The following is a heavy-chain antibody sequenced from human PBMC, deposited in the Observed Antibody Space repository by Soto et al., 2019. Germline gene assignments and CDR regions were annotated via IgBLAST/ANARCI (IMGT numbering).Heavy chain of an antibody. J-gene: IGHJ4*02. V-gene: IGHV4-59*01. CDR1: GDSISSYY. D-gene: IGHD3-22*01. Sequence: QVQLQESGPGLVKPSETLSLTCAVSGDSISSYYCMWIRQPPGKGLESIGYLYYGRSANYNPSLKSRVTLSVDTSTNQGALTLSSMTAADTAVYYCALRSMAVVPEYWGQGTLVTVSS. CDR3: ALRSMAVVPEY. CDR2: LYYGRSA.